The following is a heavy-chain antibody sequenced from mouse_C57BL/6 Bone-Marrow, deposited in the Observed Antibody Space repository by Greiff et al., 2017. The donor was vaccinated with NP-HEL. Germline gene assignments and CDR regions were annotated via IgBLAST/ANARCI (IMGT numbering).Heavy chain of an antibody. Sequence: VKLMESGAELARPGASVKLSCKASGYTFTSYGISWVKQRTGQGLEWIGEIYPSSGNTYYNEKFKGKATLTADKSSSTAYMELRSLTSEDSAVYFCAREIYYDYLAWFAYWGQGTLVTVSA. CDR1: GYTFTSYG. V-gene: IGHV1-81*01. CDR3: AREIYYDYLAWFAY. D-gene: IGHD2-4*01. J-gene: IGHJ3*01. CDR2: IYPSSGNT.